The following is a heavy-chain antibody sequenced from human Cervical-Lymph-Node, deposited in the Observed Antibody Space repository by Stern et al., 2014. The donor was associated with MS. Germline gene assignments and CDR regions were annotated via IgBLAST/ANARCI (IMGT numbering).Heavy chain of an antibody. CDR3: ARTWLENTFDR. D-gene: IGHD5-12*01. CDR1: GFTFSTYG. V-gene: IGHV3-48*02. J-gene: IGHJ4*02. Sequence: EVQLVQSGGGLVQPGGSLRLSCDTSGFTFSTYGMRWVRQAPGKGLEWVSFVSAGGDTTHYADSVEGRFTISRDQAGNSLHLQMHSLRDEDTAMYYCARTWLENTFDRWGQGTLVSVS. CDR2: VSAGGDTT.